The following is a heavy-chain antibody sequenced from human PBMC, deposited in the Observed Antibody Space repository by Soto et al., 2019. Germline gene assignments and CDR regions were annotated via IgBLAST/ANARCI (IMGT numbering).Heavy chain of an antibody. CDR1: EFTFTTYS. J-gene: IGHJ6*02. D-gene: IGHD2-2*01. V-gene: IGHV3-21*01. CDR3: ARDNYCLSDTCYGYGMDV. CDR2: ISINSNYL. Sequence: PGGSLRLSCAASEFTFTTYSMTWVRQAPGKGLEWVASISINSNYLYYADSVKGRFTISRGNAKNSLYLQMNSLRAEDTAVYYCARDNYCLSDTCYGYGMDVWGQGTTVTVSS.